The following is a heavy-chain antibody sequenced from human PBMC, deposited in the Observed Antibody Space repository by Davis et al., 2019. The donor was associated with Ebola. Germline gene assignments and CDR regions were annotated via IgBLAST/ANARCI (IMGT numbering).Heavy chain of an antibody. CDR1: GFTFSSYA. V-gene: IGHV3-23*01. Sequence: GESLKISCAASGFTFSSYAMTWARQVPGKGLEWVSAVTSSGGSTYYADSVKGRFTVSRDNAKNSLSLQMNSLRAEDTAVYYCAGGESGWDASDIWGRGTMVTVSS. D-gene: IGHD6-19*01. CDR2: VTSSGGST. J-gene: IGHJ3*02. CDR3: AGGESGWDASDI.